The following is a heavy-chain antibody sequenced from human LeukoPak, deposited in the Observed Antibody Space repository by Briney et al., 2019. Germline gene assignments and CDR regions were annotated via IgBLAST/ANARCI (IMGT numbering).Heavy chain of an antibody. D-gene: IGHD6-25*01. CDR3: AKVGGEDYFDY. Sequence: AGGSLRLSWAASGFTFSSYGMHWVRQAPGKGLEWVAVIWYDGSNKYYADSVKGRFTISRDNSKNTLYLQMNSLRAEDTAVYYCAKVGGEDYFDYWGQGTLATVSS. V-gene: IGHV3-33*06. J-gene: IGHJ4*02. CDR2: IWYDGSNK. CDR1: GFTFSSYG.